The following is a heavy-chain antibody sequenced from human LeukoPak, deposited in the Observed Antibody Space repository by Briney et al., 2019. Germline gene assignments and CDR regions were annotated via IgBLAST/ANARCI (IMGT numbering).Heavy chain of an antibody. J-gene: IGHJ4*02. CDR2: FYPDGNT. V-gene: IGHV3-66*01. D-gene: IGHD5-12*01. Sequence: SGGSLRLSCAGSGFTVSSNYMSWVRQAQGKGLGCVSLFYPDGNTYYADSVKGRFIISRDISRNTVYLQMNNLRVEDTALYYCARGGGYVPRGSLDYWGQGALVAVSP. CDR1: GFTVSSNY. CDR3: ARGGGYVPRGSLDY.